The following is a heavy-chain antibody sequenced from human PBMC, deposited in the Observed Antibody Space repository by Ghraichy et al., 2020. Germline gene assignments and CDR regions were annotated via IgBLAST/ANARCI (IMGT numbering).Heavy chain of an antibody. CDR1: GFTVSSNY. V-gene: IGHV3-66*01. J-gene: IGHJ4*02. CDR3: ARVARSGYLDY. CDR2: IYSGGST. Sequence: GGSLRLTCAASGFTVSSNYMSWVRQAPGKGLEWVSVIYSGGSTYYADSVKGRFTISRDNSKNTLYLQMNSLRAEDTAVYYCARVARSGYLDYWGQGTLVTVSS. D-gene: IGHD3-3*01.